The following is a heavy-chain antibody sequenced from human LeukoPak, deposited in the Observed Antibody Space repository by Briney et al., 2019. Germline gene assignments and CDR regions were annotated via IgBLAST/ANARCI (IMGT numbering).Heavy chain of an antibody. CDR3: AKVRCSGGSCYSDY. J-gene: IGHJ4*02. CDR1: GYTFTGYY. D-gene: IGHD2-15*01. Sequence: ASVKVSCKASGYTFTGYYMHSVPQAPGQRLEWMGWINPNSGGTNYAQKFQGRVTMTRDTSLSTGYMELSRLRSDDTAVYYCAKVRCSGGSCYSDYWGQGTLVTVSS. V-gene: IGHV1-2*02. CDR2: INPNSGGT.